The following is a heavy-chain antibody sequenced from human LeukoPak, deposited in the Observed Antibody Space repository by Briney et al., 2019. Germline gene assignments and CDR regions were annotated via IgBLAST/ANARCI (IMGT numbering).Heavy chain of an antibody. CDR1: GYTFTSYV. CDR3: ATVTTNTFDY. CDR2: INAGNGNT. D-gene: IGHD4-17*01. V-gene: IGHV1-3*01. J-gene: IGHJ4*02. Sequence: AASVKVSCKASGYTFTSYVMHWVRQAPGQRLEWMGWINAGNGNTKYSQKFLGRVTITRDTSASTAYMELSSLRSEDTAVYYCATVTTNTFDYWGQGTLVTVSS.